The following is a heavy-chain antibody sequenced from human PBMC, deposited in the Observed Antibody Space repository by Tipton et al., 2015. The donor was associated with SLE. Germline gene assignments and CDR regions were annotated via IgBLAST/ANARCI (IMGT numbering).Heavy chain of an antibody. D-gene: IGHD5-18*01. J-gene: IGHJ4*02. CDR3: ARDRDTAKVFID. Sequence: GLVKPSETLSLTCTVSGGSIGSSRYYWGWIRQPPGKGLEWIGTTHYSGSTFRTPSLKSRVTISLDTSKNQLSLKLSSVTAADTAVYYCARDRDTAKVFIDWGQGTLVTVSS. V-gene: IGHV4-39*07. CDR1: GGSIGSSRYY. CDR2: THYSGST.